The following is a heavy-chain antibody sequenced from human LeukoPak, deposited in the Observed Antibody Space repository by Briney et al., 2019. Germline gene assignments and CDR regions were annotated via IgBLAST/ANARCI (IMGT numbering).Heavy chain of an antibody. J-gene: IGHJ4*02. CDR3: ARRGYYYDRSGYYYFDY. D-gene: IGHD3-22*01. Sequence: SETLSLTCTVSGGSISSYYWSWIRQPPGKGLEWIGCILHIGATDYNPSLKSRATTSVDTSKNQFSLKLRSVTAADTAVYYCARRGYYYDRSGYYYFDYWGQGILVTVSS. CDR2: ILHIGAT. CDR1: GGSISSYY. V-gene: IGHV4-59*08.